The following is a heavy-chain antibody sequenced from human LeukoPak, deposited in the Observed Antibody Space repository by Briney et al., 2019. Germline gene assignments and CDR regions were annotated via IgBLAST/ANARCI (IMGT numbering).Heavy chain of an antibody. D-gene: IGHD2-2*01. Sequence: PSETLSLTCTVSGGSISSYYWSWIRQPPGKGLEWIGYIYYSESTNYNPSLKSRVTISVDTSKNQFSLKLSSVTAADTAVYYCARGPVVPAAIDWFDPWGQGTLVTVSS. CDR3: ARGPVVPAAIDWFDP. CDR2: IYYSEST. V-gene: IGHV4-59*01. J-gene: IGHJ5*02. CDR1: GGSISSYY.